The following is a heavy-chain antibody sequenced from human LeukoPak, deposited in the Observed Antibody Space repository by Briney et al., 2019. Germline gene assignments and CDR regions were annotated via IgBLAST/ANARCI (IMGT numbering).Heavy chain of an antibody. V-gene: IGHV1-18*01. J-gene: IGHJ4*02. D-gene: IGHD6-19*01. Sequence: GASVKVSCKASGYTFTSYGISWVRQAPGQGLEWMGWNSAYNGNTNYAQKLQGRVTMTTDTSTSTAYMELRSLRSDDTAVYYCARVLVRQWLVPTYDYWGQGTLVTVSS. CDR3: ARVLVRQWLVPTYDY. CDR2: NSAYNGNT. CDR1: GYTFTSYG.